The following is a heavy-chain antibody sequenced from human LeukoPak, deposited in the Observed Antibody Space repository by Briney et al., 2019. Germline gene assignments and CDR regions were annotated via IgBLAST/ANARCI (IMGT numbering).Heavy chain of an antibody. Sequence: GGSLRLTCAASGFTCSHYGMHWVRQAPGKGLEWVAVIWSDGTEKYYGDAVKGRFTISRDNSRNTLYLQMNSLRGEDTAVYYCAKDAQRGFDYSNSLEKWGQGTLVTVSS. J-gene: IGHJ4*02. CDR2: IWSDGTEK. CDR3: AKDAQRGFDYSNSLEK. CDR1: GFTCSHYG. V-gene: IGHV3-33*06. D-gene: IGHD4-11*01.